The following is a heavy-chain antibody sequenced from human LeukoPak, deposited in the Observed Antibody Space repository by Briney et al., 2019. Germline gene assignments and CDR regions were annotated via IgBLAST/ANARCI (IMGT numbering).Heavy chain of an antibody. CDR3: AREQWLVRADAFDI. J-gene: IGHJ3*02. D-gene: IGHD6-19*01. CDR2: IWYDGSNK. V-gene: IGHV3-33*01. Sequence: PGGSLRLSCAASGFTFSSYGMHWVRQAPGKGLEGVAVIWYDGSNKYYADSVKGRFTTSRDNSKNTLYLQMNSLRAEDTAVYYCAREQWLVRADAFDIWGQGTTVTVSS. CDR1: GFTFSSYG.